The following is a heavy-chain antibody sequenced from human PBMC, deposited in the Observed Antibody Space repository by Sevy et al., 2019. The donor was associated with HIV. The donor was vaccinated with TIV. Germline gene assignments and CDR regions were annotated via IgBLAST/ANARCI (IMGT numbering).Heavy chain of an antibody. D-gene: IGHD3-22*01. J-gene: IGHJ3*01. CDR2: ISYSGST. V-gene: IGHV4-31*03. CDR3: ARSYYYDSSGYLWLPAFDV. CDR1: GGSISSGGYY. Sequence: SETLSLTCTVSGGSISSGGYYWSWIRQHPGKGLEWIGYISYSGSTYYNPSLKSRVTISVDTSKNQFSLKLSSVTAADTAVYYCARSYYYDSSGYLWLPAFDVWGQGTMVTVSS.